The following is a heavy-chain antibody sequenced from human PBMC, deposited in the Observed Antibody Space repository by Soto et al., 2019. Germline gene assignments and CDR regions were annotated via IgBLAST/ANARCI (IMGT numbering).Heavy chain of an antibody. V-gene: IGHV4-4*07. J-gene: IGHJ6*02. Sequence: QVQLQESGPGLVKPSETLSLTCTVSGGSISSYYWSWIRQPAGKGLEWIGRIYTSGSTNYNPSLKSRVTLSGDTSKNQFPLKLSSVTDADTAVYYCARLSSSRPPYGMDVCGQGTKVTVSS. D-gene: IGHD6-6*01. CDR2: IYTSGST. CDR1: GGSISSYY. CDR3: ARLSSSRPPYGMDV.